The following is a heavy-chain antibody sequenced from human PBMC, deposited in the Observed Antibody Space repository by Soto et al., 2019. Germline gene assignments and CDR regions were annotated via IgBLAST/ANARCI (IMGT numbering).Heavy chain of an antibody. D-gene: IGHD3-16*01. J-gene: IGHJ4*02. CDR3: AKDLSWGQSDY. CDR2: IRSDGSAT. CDR1: GFTFSSYW. V-gene: IGHV3-74*01. Sequence: EVELVESGGGLVQPGGSLRLSCAASGFTFSSYWMHWFRQDPGQGLVCVSSIRSDGSATQYEDSVKGRFTVSRDNAKNTLYLQMNSLRDEDTAVYYCAKDLSWGQSDYWGQGTLVIVSS.